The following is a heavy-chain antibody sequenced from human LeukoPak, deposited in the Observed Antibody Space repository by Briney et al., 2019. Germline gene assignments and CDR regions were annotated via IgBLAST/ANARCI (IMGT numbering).Heavy chain of an antibody. CDR1: GFTFSSYG. Sequence: PGGSLRLSCAASGFTFSSYGMHWVRQAPGKGLEWVAVISYDAKTHIYADSVKGRFTISRDDSKSTLYLEMNGLRADDSAMYYCVKEIIPASGPNYFVDWGQGTLVTVSS. CDR2: ISYDAKTH. CDR3: VKEIIPASGPNYFVD. J-gene: IGHJ4*02. V-gene: IGHV3-30*18. D-gene: IGHD2-2*01.